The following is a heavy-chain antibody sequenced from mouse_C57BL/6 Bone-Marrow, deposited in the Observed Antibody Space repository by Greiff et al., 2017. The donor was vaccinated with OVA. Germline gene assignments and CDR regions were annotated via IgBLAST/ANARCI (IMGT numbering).Heavy chain of an antibody. V-gene: IGHV5-9-1*02. D-gene: IGHD2-4*01. CDR3: TRDRMITTRYFDV. J-gene: IGHJ1*03. CDR1: GFTFSSYA. Sequence: EVQRVESGEGLVKPGGSLKLSCAASGFTFSSYAMSWVRQTPEKRLEWVAYISSGGDYIYYADTVKGRFTISRDNARNTLYLQMSSLKSEDTAMYYCTRDRMITTRYFDVWGTGTTVTVSS. CDR2: ISSGGDYI.